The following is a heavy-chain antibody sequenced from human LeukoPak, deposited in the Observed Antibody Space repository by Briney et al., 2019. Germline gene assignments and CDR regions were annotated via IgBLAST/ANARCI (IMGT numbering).Heavy chain of an antibody. CDR3: ARVNTIAAAALGGMDV. CDR2: IIPIFGTA. D-gene: IGHD6-13*01. V-gene: IGHV1-69*13. J-gene: IGHJ6*02. Sequence: ASVKVSCKASGGTFSSYAIGWVRQAPGQGLEWMGGIIPIFGTANYAQKFQGRVTITADESTSTAYMELSSLRSEDTAVYYCARVNTIAAAALGGMDVWGQGTTVTVSS. CDR1: GGTFSSYA.